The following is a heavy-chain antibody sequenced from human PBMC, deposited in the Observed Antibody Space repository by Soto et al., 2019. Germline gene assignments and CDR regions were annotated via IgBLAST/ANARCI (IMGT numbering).Heavy chain of an antibody. Sequence: QVQLVESGGGVVQPGRSLRLSCAASGFTFSSYAMHWVRQAPGKGLEWVAVISYDGSNKYYADSVKGRFTISRDNSKNTLYLQMNSLRAEDTAVYYCARDDLRVAPAAKSKKYYFDYWGQGTLVTVSS. V-gene: IGHV3-30-3*01. J-gene: IGHJ4*02. CDR3: ARDDLRVAPAAKSKKYYFDY. CDR1: GFTFSSYA. CDR2: ISYDGSNK. D-gene: IGHD2-2*01.